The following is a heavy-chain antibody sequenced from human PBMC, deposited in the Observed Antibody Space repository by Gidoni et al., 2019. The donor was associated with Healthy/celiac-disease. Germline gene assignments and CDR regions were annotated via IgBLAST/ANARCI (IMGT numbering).Heavy chain of an antibody. J-gene: IGHJ6*02. CDR1: GFSLSNARMG. CDR2: IFSNDEK. V-gene: IGHV2-26*01. CDR3: ARIRGYGLGIYYYYGMDV. D-gene: IGHD3-10*01. Sequence: QVTLKESGPVLVKPTETLTLTCTVSGFSLSNARMGVSWIRQPPGKALEWLAHIFSNDEKSYSTSLKSRLTISKDTSKSQVVLTMTNMDPVDTATYYCARIRGYGLGIYYYYGMDVWGQGTTVTVSS.